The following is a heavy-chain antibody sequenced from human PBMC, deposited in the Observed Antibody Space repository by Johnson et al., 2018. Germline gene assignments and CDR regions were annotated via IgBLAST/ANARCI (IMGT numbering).Heavy chain of an antibody. V-gene: IGHV1-24*01. J-gene: IGHJ6*02. D-gene: IGHD3-10*01. CDR3: ATRGVLDFYYYGMHF. CDR1: GYTLTDFS. Sequence: QVRLVQSGAEVKKPGASVEVSCQVSGYTLTDFSIHWVRQAPGNGLEWMGGFDPAASETFYAQKFQGRVTMTGDTSTATAYRDMSGLRSEDTAGSYCATRGVLDFYYYGMHFWGQGTTVTVSS. CDR2: FDPAASET.